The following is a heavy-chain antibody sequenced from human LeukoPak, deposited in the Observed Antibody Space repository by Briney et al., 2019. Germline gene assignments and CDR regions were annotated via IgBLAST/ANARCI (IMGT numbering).Heavy chain of an antibody. J-gene: IGHJ4*02. CDR1: GGSISSYY. D-gene: IGHD4-17*01. V-gene: IGHV4-59*01. CDR2: IYYSGST. Sequence: KPSETLSLTCTVSGGSISSYYWSWIRQPPGKGLEWIGYIYYSGSTNYNPSLKSRVTISVDTSKNQFSLKLSSVTAADTAVYYCARGGLYGDYFDYWGQGTLVTVSS. CDR3: ARGGLYGDYFDY.